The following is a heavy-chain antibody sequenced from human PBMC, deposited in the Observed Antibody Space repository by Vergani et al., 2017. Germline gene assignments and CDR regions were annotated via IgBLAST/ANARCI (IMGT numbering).Heavy chain of an antibody. J-gene: IGHJ4*02. Sequence: QVQLQQWGAGLLKPSETLSLTCAVYGGSFSGYYWSWIRQPPGKGLEWIGEINHSGSTNYNPFLKSRVTISVDTSKNQFSLKLSSVTAADTAVYYCASNGYYCLDYWGRGTLVTVSS. CDR3: ASNGYYCLDY. V-gene: IGHV4-34*01. D-gene: IGHD3-22*01. CDR2: INHSGST. CDR1: GGSFSGYY.